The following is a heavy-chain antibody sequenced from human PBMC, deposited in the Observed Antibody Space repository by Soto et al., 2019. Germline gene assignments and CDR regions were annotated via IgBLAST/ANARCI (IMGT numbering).Heavy chain of an antibody. CDR2: ISSSGDTI. J-gene: IGHJ4*02. V-gene: IGHV3-11*01. CDR1: GFSFSDYY. Sequence: QVHVVESGGGLVKPGGSLRLSCAASGFSFSDYYMTWIRQAPGRGLEWVSYISSSGDTIYYADSVKGRFTLSRDISKNTLYLQMNSLRAEDTAVFYCARQLGSSTWYGYGFDYWGQGTLVTVSS. CDR3: ARQLGSSTWYGYGFDY. D-gene: IGHD6-13*01.